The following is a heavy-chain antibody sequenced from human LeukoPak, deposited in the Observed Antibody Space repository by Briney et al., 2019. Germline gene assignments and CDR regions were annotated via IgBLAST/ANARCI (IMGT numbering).Heavy chain of an antibody. CDR2: IKQDGSEK. Sequence: GGSLRLSCAASGFTFRDSVIHWVRQAPGKGLEWVANIKQDGSEKYYVDSVKGRFTISRDNAKNSLYLQMNSLRAEDTAVYYCARALTTVTTYYYYMDVWGKGTTVTVSS. CDR1: GFTFRDSV. CDR3: ARALTTVTTYYYYMDV. D-gene: IGHD4-11*01. V-gene: IGHV3-7*01. J-gene: IGHJ6*03.